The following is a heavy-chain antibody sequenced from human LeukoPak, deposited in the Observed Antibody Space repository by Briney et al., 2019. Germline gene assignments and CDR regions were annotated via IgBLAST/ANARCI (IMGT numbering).Heavy chain of an antibody. J-gene: IGHJ3*01. Sequence: GGSLRLSCAASGFTFSSYWMHWVRHAPGKGLVWVSRINSDGSSTTYADSVKGRFTISRDNAKNSLYLQMNSLGAEDSAVYYCARDSLHPRRLSDAFDVWGQGTMVTVSS. D-gene: IGHD3-16*02. CDR3: ARDSLHPRRLSDAFDV. CDR2: INSDGSST. V-gene: IGHV3-74*03. CDR1: GFTFSSYW.